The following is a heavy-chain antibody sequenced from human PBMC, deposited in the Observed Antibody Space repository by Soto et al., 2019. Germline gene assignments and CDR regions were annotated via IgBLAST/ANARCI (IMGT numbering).Heavy chain of an antibody. CDR3: ARDVGLQHDTGYYDFWSGKNNWFDP. D-gene: IGHD3-3*01. CDR2: ISYSGST. V-gene: IGHV4-59*11. CDR1: GGSISGHY. Sequence: LSLTCTVSGGSISGHYWSWIRQPPGKGLQYIGYISYSGSTNYNPSLKSRVTISVDTSNNQFSLRLSSVTAADTAVYYCARDVGLQHDTGYYDFWSGKNNWFDPWGQGTLVTVSS. J-gene: IGHJ5*02.